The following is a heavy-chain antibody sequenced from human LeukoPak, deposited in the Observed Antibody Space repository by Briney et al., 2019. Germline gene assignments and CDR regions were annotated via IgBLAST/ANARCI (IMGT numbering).Heavy chain of an antibody. V-gene: IGHV3-23*01. J-gene: IGHJ4*02. Sequence: GGSLRLSCAASGFTVSGNYMSWVRQAPGKGLEWVSSISGSGGSTYYADSVKGRFTISRDNSKNTLYLQMYSLRAEDTAVYYCAKVEGASKASVYWGQGALVTVSS. CDR3: AKVEGASKASVY. CDR2: ISGSGGST. CDR1: GFTVSGNY. D-gene: IGHD1-1*01.